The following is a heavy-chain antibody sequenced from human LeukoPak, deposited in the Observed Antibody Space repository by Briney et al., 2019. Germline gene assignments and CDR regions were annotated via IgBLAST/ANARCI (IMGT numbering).Heavy chain of an antibody. Sequence: PGGSLRLSCAASGFTFSSYGMHWVRQAPGKGLEWVAVIWYDGSNKYYADSVKGRFTISRDNSKNTLYLQMNSLRAEDTAVYYCEMVRGVIIGAFDIWGQGTMVTVSS. D-gene: IGHD3-10*01. J-gene: IGHJ3*02. V-gene: IGHV3-30*02. CDR2: IWYDGSNK. CDR1: GFTFSSYG. CDR3: EMVRGVIIGAFDI.